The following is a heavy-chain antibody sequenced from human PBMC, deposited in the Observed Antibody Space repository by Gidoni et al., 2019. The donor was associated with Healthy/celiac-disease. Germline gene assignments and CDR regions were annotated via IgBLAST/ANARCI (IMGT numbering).Heavy chain of an antibody. CDR3: AKEGRYCSGGSCYWGAFDI. CDR2: ISWNSGSI. J-gene: IGHJ3*02. V-gene: IGHV3-9*01. CDR1: GFTLDDYA. D-gene: IGHD2-15*01. Sequence: EVQLVESGGGLVQPGRSLRLSCAASGFTLDDYAMHWVRQAPGEGLEWVSGISWNSGSIGYADSVKGRFTISRDNAKNSLYLQMNSLRAEDTALYYCAKEGRYCSGGSCYWGAFDIWGQGTMVTVSS.